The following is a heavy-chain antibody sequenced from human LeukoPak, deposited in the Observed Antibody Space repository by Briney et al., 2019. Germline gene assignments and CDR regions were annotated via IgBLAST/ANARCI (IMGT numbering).Heavy chain of an antibody. CDR3: ARVRSDSRGWYEFDY. D-gene: IGHD6-19*01. V-gene: IGHV3-53*01. CDR2: IYTGGTT. J-gene: IGHJ4*02. Sequence: GGSLRLSCAVSGFTVSDNYMGWVRQAPGKGLEWVSVIYTGGTTYYADSVRGRFTISRDSSKNTLYLQMNSLTAEDTAVYYCARVRSDSRGWYEFDYWGQGTLVTVSS. CDR1: GFTVSDNY.